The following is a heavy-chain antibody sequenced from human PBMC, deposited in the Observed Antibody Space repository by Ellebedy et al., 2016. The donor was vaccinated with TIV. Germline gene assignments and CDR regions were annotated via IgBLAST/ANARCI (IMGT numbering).Heavy chain of an antibody. CDR3: ARGLTGDYGAFDH. V-gene: IGHV3-7*03. J-gene: IGHJ3*01. CDR2: IEQYGSGK. D-gene: IGHD4-17*01. Sequence: PGGSLRLSCAASEFTFSSRCMSWVRQAPGNGLEWVANIEQYGSGKYYVDSVKGRFTISRDDANNLLYLQLNTLRAEDTALYYGARGLTGDYGAFDHWGQGTMVTVSS. CDR1: EFTFSSRC.